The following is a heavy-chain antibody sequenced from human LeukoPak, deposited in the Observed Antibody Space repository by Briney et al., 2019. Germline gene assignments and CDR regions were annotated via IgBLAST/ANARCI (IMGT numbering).Heavy chain of an antibody. J-gene: IGHJ4*02. CDR1: GGSFSGYY. CDR2: INHSGST. CDR3: ARSNWGSSFDY. V-gene: IGHV4-34*01. Sequence: SETLSLTCAVYGGSFSGYYWSWIRQPPGKGLEWIGEINHSGSTNYNPSLKSRVTISVDTSKSQFSLKLSSVTAADTAVYYCARSNWGSSFDYWGQGTLVTVSS. D-gene: IGHD7-27*01.